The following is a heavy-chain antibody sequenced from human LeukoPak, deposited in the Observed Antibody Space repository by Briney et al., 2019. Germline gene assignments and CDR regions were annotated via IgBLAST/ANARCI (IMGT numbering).Heavy chain of an antibody. CDR1: GFPFSTYS. V-gene: IGHV3-48*01. D-gene: IGHD3-10*01. Sequence: RTGGSLRLSCVTSGFPFSTYSMNWVRQAPGKGLEWLSYITSTSDTIYYADSVKGRFTISRDNAKNSLYLQMNSLRAEDTAVYYCAKNYGSGSYSRYYFDYWGQGTLVTVSS. J-gene: IGHJ4*02. CDR2: ITSTSDTI. CDR3: AKNYGSGSYSRYYFDY.